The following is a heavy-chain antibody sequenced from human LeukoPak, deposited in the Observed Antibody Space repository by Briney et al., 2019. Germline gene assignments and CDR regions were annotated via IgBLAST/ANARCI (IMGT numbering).Heavy chain of an antibody. J-gene: IGHJ3*02. CDR2: ISDSAGNK. CDR3: AKDTTGYYGSGRGAFDI. Sequence: PGGSLRLSCAASGVAFSSYAMTWVRQDPGQGLEWVSAISDSAGNKYYADSVKGRFTISRDNSKNTLYLQMKSLRAEDTAVYYCAKDTTGYYGSGRGAFDIWGQGTMVTVSS. V-gene: IGHV3-23*01. D-gene: IGHD3-10*01. CDR1: GVAFSSYA.